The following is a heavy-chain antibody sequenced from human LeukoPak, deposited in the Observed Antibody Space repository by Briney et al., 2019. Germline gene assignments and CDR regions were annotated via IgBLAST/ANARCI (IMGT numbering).Heavy chain of an antibody. V-gene: IGHV4-59*01. D-gene: IGHD4-11*01. CDR1: GGSISSDY. Sequence: SETLSLTCTVSGGSISSDYWSWIREPPGKGLEWIGYIYYSGRTYYNPSLKSRITISVDTSKNQFSLKLSSVTAADTAVYYCARGFYSPHYWGQGTLVSVSS. J-gene: IGHJ4*02. CDR2: IYYSGRT. CDR3: ARGFYSPHY.